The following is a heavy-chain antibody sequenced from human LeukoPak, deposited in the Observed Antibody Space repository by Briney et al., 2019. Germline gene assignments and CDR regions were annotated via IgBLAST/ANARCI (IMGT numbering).Heavy chain of an antibody. J-gene: IGHJ4*02. Sequence: GGSLRLSCAASTFTFRNYAIHWVRQAPGKGLEWVAVISYGGSNAYYTDSVKGRFTISRDNSKNTVYLLMNSLRAEDTAVYYCARDLKDCSIVDCSFWASNYFDSWGQGTLVTVSS. CDR2: ISYGGSNA. D-gene: IGHD2-2*01. V-gene: IGHV3-30-3*01. CDR3: ARDLKDCSIVDCSFWASNYFDS. CDR1: TFTFRNYA.